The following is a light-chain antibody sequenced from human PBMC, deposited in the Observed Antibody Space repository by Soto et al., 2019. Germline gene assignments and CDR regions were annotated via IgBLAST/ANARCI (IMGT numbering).Light chain of an antibody. V-gene: IGLV2-18*02. Sequence: QSALTQPPSVSGSPGQSVTISCTGTSSDIGSYNRVSWYQQPPGAAPKLMICEVNNRPSGVPERFSGSKSGNTASLTIFGLQAEDEADYYCSSFTTSATYVFGTGTKLTVL. CDR1: SSDIGSYNR. CDR3: SSFTTSATYV. CDR2: EVN. J-gene: IGLJ1*01.